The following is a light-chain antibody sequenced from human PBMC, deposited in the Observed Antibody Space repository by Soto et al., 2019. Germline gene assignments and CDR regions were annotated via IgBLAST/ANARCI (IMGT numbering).Light chain of an antibody. V-gene: IGLV4-69*01. Sequence: QPVLTQSPSASASLGASVRLTCTLSSGHSNYAIAWHQQQPEKGPRYLMILNSDGSHSKGDGIPDRFSGSSSGAERYLTISSLQSEDEADYYCQAWDTGPVFGGGTKLTVL. J-gene: IGLJ3*02. CDR3: QAWDTGPV. CDR2: LNSDGSH. CDR1: SGHSNYA.